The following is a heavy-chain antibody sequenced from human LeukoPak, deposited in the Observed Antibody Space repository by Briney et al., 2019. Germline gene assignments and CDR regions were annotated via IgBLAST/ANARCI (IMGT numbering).Heavy chain of an antibody. J-gene: IGHJ4*02. Sequence: GGSLRLSCAASGFTVSSNFMTWVRQASGKELEWVSVIYSGGSTYYADSVKGRFTISRDNSKNTLYLQLNSLRPEDTAVYYCARGAIAAAGPPFDYWGQGTLVTVSS. D-gene: IGHD6-13*01. CDR3: ARGAIAAAGPPFDY. V-gene: IGHV3-66*02. CDR1: GFTVSSNF. CDR2: IYSGGST.